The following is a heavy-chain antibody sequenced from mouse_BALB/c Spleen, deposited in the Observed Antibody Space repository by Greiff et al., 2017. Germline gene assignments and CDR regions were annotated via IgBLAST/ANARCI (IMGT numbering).Heavy chain of an antibody. CDR3: ARFITTVDY. J-gene: IGHJ2*01. V-gene: IGHV1S81*02. Sequence: VQLQQPGAELVKPGASVKLSCKASGYTFTSYWMHWVKQRPGQGLEWIGEINPSNGRTNYNEKFKSKATLTVDKSSSTAYMQLSSLTSEDSAVYYCARFITTVDYWGQGTTLTVSS. CDR1: GYTFTSYW. CDR2: INPSNGRT. D-gene: IGHD1-1*01.